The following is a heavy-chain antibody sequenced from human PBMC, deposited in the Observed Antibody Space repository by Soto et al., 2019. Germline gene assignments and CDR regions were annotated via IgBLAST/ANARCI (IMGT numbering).Heavy chain of an antibody. Sequence: VGSLRLSCAASGFTFSNYAMTWVRQAPGKGLEYVSSITGSGGFTYYADSVKGRFTISRDNSKNTLYVQMNSLRVEDTAIYYCAKCGLSNTCGPTGFDPWGQGTLVTVSS. CDR2: ITGSGGFT. D-gene: IGHD2-2*01. J-gene: IGHJ5*02. CDR3: AKCGLSNTCGPTGFDP. CDR1: GFTFSNYA. V-gene: IGHV3-23*01.